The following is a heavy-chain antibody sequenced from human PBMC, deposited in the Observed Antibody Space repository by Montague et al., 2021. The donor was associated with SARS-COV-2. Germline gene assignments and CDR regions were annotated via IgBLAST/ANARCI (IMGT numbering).Heavy chain of an antibody. CDR1: NVSINNYS. Sequence: SETLSLTCAVSNVSINNYSRGTSLRAPGKEREWSGHNYNRTTTDYNPPLRSRVIIIMDTSTNQFFLMLKSATTADTAIHYCSTDDEPDRPADFDYWGRGILVTVSS. CDR2: NYNRTTT. CDR3: STDDEPDRPADFDY. D-gene: IGHD1-14*01. J-gene: IGHJ4*02. V-gene: IGHV4-59*01.